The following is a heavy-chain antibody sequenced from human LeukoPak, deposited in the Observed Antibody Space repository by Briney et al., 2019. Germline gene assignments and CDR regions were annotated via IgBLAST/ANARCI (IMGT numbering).Heavy chain of an antibody. CDR3: ASGATLEWLPR. V-gene: IGHV4-59*01. D-gene: IGHD3-3*01. Sequence: SETLSLTCTVSGGSISSYYWSWIRQPPGKGLEWIGYIYYSGSTNYNPSLKSRVTISVDTSKNQFSLKLSSVTAADTAVYYCASGATLEWLPRWGQGTLVTVSS. CDR2: IYYSGST. CDR1: GGSISSYY. J-gene: IGHJ4*02.